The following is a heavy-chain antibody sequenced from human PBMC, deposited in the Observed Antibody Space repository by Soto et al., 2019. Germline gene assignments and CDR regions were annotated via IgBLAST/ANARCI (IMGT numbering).Heavy chain of an antibody. CDR2: IYSGSNT. D-gene: IGHD4-4*01. Sequence: EVQLVESGGGLVQPGGSLRLSCAASGFTVRSNYMSWVRQAPGKGLEWVSTIYSGSNTYYADSVKCRFTISRANSKNTLYLQMSSVRAEDTAVYYCARGPTTVTTGVDYWGQGTLVSVSS. CDR1: GFTVRSNY. J-gene: IGHJ4*02. V-gene: IGHV3-66*01. CDR3: ARGPTTVTTGVDY.